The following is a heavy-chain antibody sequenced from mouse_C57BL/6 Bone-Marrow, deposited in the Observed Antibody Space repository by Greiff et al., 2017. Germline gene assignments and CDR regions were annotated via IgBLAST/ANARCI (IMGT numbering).Heavy chain of an antibody. V-gene: IGHV1-82*01. D-gene: IGHD2-3*01. CDR2: IYPGDGDT. Sequence: VQLQQSGPELVKPGASVKISCKASGYAFSSSWMNWVKQRPGKGLEWIGRIYPGDGDTNYNGKFKGKATLTADKSSSTAYMQLSSLTSEDSAVYFCARRWLLLDYWCQGTTLTVSS. CDR1: GYAFSSSW. CDR3: ARRWLLLDY. J-gene: IGHJ2*01.